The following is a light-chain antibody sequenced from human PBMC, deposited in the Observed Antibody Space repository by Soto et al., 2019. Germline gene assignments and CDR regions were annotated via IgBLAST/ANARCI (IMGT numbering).Light chain of an antibody. Sequence: ELVVRQFLSSLFVSPGERATLSCRASQSVSSNLAWYQQKPGQAPRLLIYGASTRATGIPARFSGSGSGTEFTLTISSLQFEDLTRYPWQHKNNWYTTFFQG. V-gene: IGKV3-15*01. CDR2: GAS. CDR3: QHKNNWYTT. CDR1: QSVSSN. J-gene: IGKJ1*01.